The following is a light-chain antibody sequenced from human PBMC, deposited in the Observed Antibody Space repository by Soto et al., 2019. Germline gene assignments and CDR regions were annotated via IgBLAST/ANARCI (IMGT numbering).Light chain of an antibody. CDR2: SAS. CDR1: QSVLYSSNNKNY. V-gene: IGKV4-1*01. CDR3: QHYYTTPYT. J-gene: IGKJ2*01. Sequence: DIVTTQSPDSLAVSLGERATINCKSSQSVLYSSNNKNYLAWYQQKPGQPPKLLIYSASTRESGVPDRFRGSGSGTDFTLTISSLQAEDVAVYFCQHYYTTPYTFGQGTKLEIK.